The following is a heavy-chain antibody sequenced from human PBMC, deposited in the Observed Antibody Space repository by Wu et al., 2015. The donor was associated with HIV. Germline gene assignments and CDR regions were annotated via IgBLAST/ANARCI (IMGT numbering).Heavy chain of an antibody. J-gene: IGHJ4*02. CDR3: AGGVYSGPGLDY. CDR2: VIPMYGST. Sequence: QVHLVQSGAEMKEPGSSVKVSCQASGGIFTTYAINWVRQAPRQGLEWIGRVIPMYGSTNYAQKFQGYVTISADTDTNTAYMELRSLRSDDTAVYYCAGGVYSGPGLDYWGQGTLVTVSS. V-gene: IGHV1-69*13. CDR1: GGIFTTYA. D-gene: IGHD1-26*01.